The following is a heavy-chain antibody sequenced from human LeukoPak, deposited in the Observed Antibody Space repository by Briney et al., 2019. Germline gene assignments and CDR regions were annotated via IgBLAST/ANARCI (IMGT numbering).Heavy chain of an antibody. J-gene: IGHJ5*02. CDR3: ARSGSYSFWFDP. Sequence: SETLSLTCTVSSGSISSSSYYWGWIRQPPGKGLEWIGSIYYSGITYYNPSLKSRVTISVDTSKNQFSLKLSSVTAADTAVYYCARSGSYSFWFDPWGQGTLVTVSS. D-gene: IGHD1-26*01. CDR1: SGSISSSSYY. V-gene: IGHV4-39*01. CDR2: IYYSGIT.